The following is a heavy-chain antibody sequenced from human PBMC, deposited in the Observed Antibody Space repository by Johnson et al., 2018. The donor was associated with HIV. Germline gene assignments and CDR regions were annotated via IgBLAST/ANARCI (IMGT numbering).Heavy chain of an antibody. CDR2: ISYDGSNK. J-gene: IGHJ3*02. CDR1: GFTFSSYA. V-gene: IGHV3-30*04. CDR3: ARAGRLQLAGAFDI. Sequence: VQLLESGGGVVQPGRSLRLSCAASGFTFSSYAMHWVRQAPGKGLEWVAVISYDGSNKYYSDSVKGRFTISRDNFKNTLYLQMNNLRAEDTAVYYCARAGRLQLAGAFDIWGQGTMVTVSS. D-gene: IGHD5-24*01.